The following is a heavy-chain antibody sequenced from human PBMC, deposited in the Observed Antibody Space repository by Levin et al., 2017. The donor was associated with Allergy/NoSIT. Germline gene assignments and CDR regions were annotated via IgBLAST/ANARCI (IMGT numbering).Heavy chain of an antibody. Sequence: SETLSLPCTVSGASISSNYWTWIRQPPGQGLEWLGYIHYSGSTNYNPSPKSRVTISVDTSKNQFSLKLSSVTAADTAVYYCARDRGWERYYYYGMDVWGQGTTVTVSS. CDR3: ARDRGWERYYYYGMDV. CDR2: IHYSGST. V-gene: IGHV4-59*01. CDR1: GASISSNY. J-gene: IGHJ6*02. D-gene: IGHD1-26*01.